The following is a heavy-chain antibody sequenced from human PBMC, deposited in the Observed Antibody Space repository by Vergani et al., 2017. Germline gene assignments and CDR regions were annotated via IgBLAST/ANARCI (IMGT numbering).Heavy chain of an antibody. CDR3: ARVNNWKNATTNWEYYYYGMDV. V-gene: IGHV3-33*01. D-gene: IGHD1-1*01. J-gene: IGHJ6*02. CDR1: GFIFKNHG. CDR2: IWDDGSKK. Sequence: QVQLVESGGGVVQPGTSLRLSCAASGFIFKNHGMQWVRQAPGKGLEWVALIWDDGSKKNYGDSMKGRFTISRDNSKDTLYLEMNSLRGEDSAVYYCARVNNWKNATTNWEYYYYGMDVWGQGTTVTVFS.